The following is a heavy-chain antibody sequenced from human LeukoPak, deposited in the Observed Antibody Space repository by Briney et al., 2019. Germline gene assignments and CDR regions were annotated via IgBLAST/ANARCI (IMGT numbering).Heavy chain of an antibody. D-gene: IGHD1-26*01. Sequence: ASVKVSCKASGYTFTSYGTSWVRQAPGQGLEWMGWISAYNGNTNYAQKLQGRVTMTTDTSTSTAYMELRSLRSDDTAVYYCARDFSGSYIDPSDYWGQGTLVTVSS. CDR3: ARDFSGSYIDPSDY. V-gene: IGHV1-18*01. CDR1: GYTFTSYG. J-gene: IGHJ4*02. CDR2: ISAYNGNT.